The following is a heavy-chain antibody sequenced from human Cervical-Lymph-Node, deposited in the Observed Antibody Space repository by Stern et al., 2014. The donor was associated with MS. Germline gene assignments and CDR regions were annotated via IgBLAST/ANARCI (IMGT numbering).Heavy chain of an antibody. CDR1: GFTFSSYS. J-gene: IGHJ6*02. V-gene: IGHV3-21*01. D-gene: IGHD3-22*01. CDR3: AREEYYYDSSGYSV. CDR2: ISSSSSYI. Sequence: EVQLVESGGGLVKPGGSLRLSCAASGFTFSSYSMNWVRQAPGKGLEWVSSISSSSSYIYYADSVKGRFAISRDNAKNSLYLQMNSLRAEDTAVYYCAREEYYYDSSGYSVWGQGTTVTVSS.